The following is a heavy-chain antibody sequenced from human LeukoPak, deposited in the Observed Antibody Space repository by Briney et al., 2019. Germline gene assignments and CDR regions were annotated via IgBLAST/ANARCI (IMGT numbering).Heavy chain of an antibody. D-gene: IGHD4-17*01. CDR3: ARHRAKLMTTPYAY. J-gene: IGHJ4*02. CDR2: TSYDGSNK. V-gene: IGHV3-30*03. CDR1: GFTFSSYG. Sequence: PGRSLRLSCAASGFTFSSYGMHWVRQAPGKGLEWVAVTSYDGSNKYYADSVKGRFTISRDNSKNTLYLQMNSLRAEDTAVYYCARHRAKLMTTPYAYWGQGTLVTVSS.